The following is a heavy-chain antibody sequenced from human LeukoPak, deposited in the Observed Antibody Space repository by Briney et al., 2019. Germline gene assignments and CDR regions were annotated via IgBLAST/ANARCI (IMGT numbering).Heavy chain of an antibody. CDR2: ISGSSGHT. CDR1: GLTFSSYA. D-gene: IGHD3-3*01. V-gene: IGHV3-23*01. J-gene: IGHJ4*02. Sequence: GGSLRLSCAASGLTFSSYAMSWVRPAPGKGLEWVSAISGSSGHTYYADSVKGRFTISRDKSKNTLYLQMNSLRAEDTAVYYCAKVGFSEMGWLLYSDHWGQGTLVTVSP. CDR3: AKVGFSEMGWLLYSDH.